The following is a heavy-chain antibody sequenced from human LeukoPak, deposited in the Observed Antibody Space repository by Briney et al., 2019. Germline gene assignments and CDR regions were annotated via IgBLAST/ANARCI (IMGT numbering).Heavy chain of an antibody. CDR3: ARVGKYYDSSGYYPY. Sequence: SVNVSCKASGGTFSSYAISWVRQAPGQGREWMGGIIPIFGTANYAQKFQGRVTITADESTSTAYMELSSLRSEDTAVYYCARVGKYYDSSGYYPYWGQGTLVTVSS. CDR2: IIPIFGTA. V-gene: IGHV1-69*13. J-gene: IGHJ4*02. CDR1: GGTFSSYA. D-gene: IGHD3-22*01.